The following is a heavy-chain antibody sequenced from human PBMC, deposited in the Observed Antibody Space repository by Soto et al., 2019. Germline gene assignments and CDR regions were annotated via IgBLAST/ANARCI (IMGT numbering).Heavy chain of an antibody. D-gene: IGHD2-8*01. CDR3: ASRLTKDQGKGEFDP. CDR2: ISSSSSTI. Sequence: GGSLRLSCAASGFTFSSYSMNWVRQAPGKGLEWVSYISSSSSTIYYADSVKGRFTISRDNAKNSLYLQMNSLRAEDTAVYYCASRLTKDQGKGEFDPWGQGTLVTVSS. V-gene: IGHV3-48*01. CDR1: GFTFSSYS. J-gene: IGHJ5*02.